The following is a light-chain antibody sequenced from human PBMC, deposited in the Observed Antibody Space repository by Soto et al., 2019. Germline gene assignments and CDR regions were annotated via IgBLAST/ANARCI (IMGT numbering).Light chain of an antibody. J-gene: IGKJ1*01. Sequence: EIVLTQSPGILSLSPGERATLSCRDSQSVSNDFLAWYQQKPGQAPRLLIYGASTRATDVPDRFSRSGSGTDFTLSISRLEPEDFAVYYCQQYGSSPPRSFGQGTKVDNK. V-gene: IGKV3-20*01. CDR1: QSVSNDF. CDR2: GAS. CDR3: QQYGSSPPRS.